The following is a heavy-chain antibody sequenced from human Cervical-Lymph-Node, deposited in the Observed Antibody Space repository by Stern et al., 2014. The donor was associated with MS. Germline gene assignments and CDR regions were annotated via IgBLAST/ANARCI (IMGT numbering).Heavy chain of an antibody. CDR1: GYTFTGYY. CDR3: ARSLVVVPRIDY. Sequence: AQLVESGADVKKPGASVKVSCKASGYTFTGYYMHWVRQAPGQGLEWMGWINPNSGSTDYAQNFKGRVTMTRDTSINTAYMELSRLRSDDTALYYCARSLVVVPRIDYWGQGTLVTVSS. CDR2: INPNSGST. V-gene: IGHV1-2*02. D-gene: IGHD2-8*02. J-gene: IGHJ4*02.